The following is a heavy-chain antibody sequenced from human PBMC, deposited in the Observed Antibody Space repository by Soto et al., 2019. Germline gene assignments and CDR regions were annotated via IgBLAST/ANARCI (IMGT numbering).Heavy chain of an antibody. Sequence: NPSETLSLTCAVHGGSFSGYYWSWIRQPPGKRLEWIGEINHSGSTNYNPSLKSRVTISVDTSKNQFSLKLSSVTAADTAVYYCARDRTPLCVIAAAGKFWFDPWGQGTLVTVSS. CDR3: ARDRTPLCVIAAAGKFWFDP. CDR1: GGSFSGYY. V-gene: IGHV4-34*01. J-gene: IGHJ5*02. D-gene: IGHD6-13*01. CDR2: INHSGST.